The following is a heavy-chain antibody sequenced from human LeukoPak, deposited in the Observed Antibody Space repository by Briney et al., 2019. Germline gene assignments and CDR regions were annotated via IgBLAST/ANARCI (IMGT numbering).Heavy chain of an antibody. D-gene: IGHD4-17*01. CDR2: IYTSGST. CDR3: ARDTRPTAWFDP. V-gene: IGHV4-61*02. Sequence: PSETLSLTCTVSGGSISSGSYYWSWIRQPAGKGLEWIGRIYTSGSTNYHPSLKSRVTISVDTSNNQFSLKLSSVTAADTAVYYCARDTRPTAWFDPWGQGTLVTVSS. J-gene: IGHJ5*02. CDR1: GGSISSGSYY.